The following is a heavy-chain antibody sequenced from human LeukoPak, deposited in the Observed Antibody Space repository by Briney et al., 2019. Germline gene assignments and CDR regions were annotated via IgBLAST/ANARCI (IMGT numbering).Heavy chain of an antibody. CDR2: IYYSGST. CDR1: GGSISSGGYY. V-gene: IGHV4-31*03. Sequence: SETLSLTCTVSGGSISSGGYYWSWIRQHPGKGLEWIGYIYYSGSTYYNPSLKSRVTISVDTSKNQFSLKLSSVTAADTAVYYCARDRWGVGYFDYWGQGTLVTVSS. CDR3: ARDRWGVGYFDY. J-gene: IGHJ4*02. D-gene: IGHD3-16*01.